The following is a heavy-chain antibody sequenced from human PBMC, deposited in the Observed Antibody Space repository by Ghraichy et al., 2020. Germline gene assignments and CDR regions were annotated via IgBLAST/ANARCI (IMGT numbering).Heavy chain of an antibody. Sequence: GGSLRRSCAASGFTFSSYSMNWVRQAPGKGLEWVSSISSSSSYIYYADSVKGRFTISRDNAKNSLYLQMNSLRAEDTACYYCARGGGGVTDYYYYYYMDVWGKGTTVTVSS. CDR1: GFTFSSYS. CDR2: ISSSSSYI. V-gene: IGHV3-21*01. CDR3: ARGGGGVTDYYYYYYMDV. D-gene: IGHD2-8*02. J-gene: IGHJ6*03.